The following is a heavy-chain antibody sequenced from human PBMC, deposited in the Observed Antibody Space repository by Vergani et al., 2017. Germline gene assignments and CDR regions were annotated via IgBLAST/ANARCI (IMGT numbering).Heavy chain of an antibody. J-gene: IGHJ4*02. D-gene: IGHD1-26*01. CDR1: GYTFTSYA. CDR3: ARGGGSYIIDY. Sequence: QVQLVQSGAEVKKPGASVKVSCKASGYTFTSYAMHWVRQAPGQRLEWMGWINAGNGNTKYSQKFQGRVTITRDTSASTAHMELSSLRAEDTAVYYCARGGGSYIIDYWGQGTLVTVSS. CDR2: INAGNGNT. V-gene: IGHV1-3*01.